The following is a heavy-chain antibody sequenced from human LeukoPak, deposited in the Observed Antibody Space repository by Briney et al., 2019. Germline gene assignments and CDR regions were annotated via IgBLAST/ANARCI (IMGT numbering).Heavy chain of an antibody. CDR2: ISGSGSGGST. Sequence: GGSLRLSCAASGFTFSSSAMSWVRQAPGKGLEWVSSISGSGSGGSTYYADSVKGRFTISRDNAKNSLYLQMNSLRAEDTAVYYCARDFFTMIVPDANNDAFDIWGQGTMVTVSS. J-gene: IGHJ3*02. D-gene: IGHD3-22*01. V-gene: IGHV3-23*01. CDR1: GFTFSSSA. CDR3: ARDFFTMIVPDANNDAFDI.